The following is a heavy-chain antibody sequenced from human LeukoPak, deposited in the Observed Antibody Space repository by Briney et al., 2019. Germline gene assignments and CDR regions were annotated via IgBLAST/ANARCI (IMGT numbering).Heavy chain of an antibody. Sequence: PSETLSLTCAVYGGSFSGYYWSWIRQPPGKGLEWIGEINHSGSTHYNPSLKSRVNISVDTSKNQFSLKLSSVTAADTAVYYCARGVGYSSYYYYMDVWGKGTTVTVSS. V-gene: IGHV4-34*01. CDR3: ARGVGYSSYYYYMDV. CDR1: GGSFSGYY. CDR2: INHSGST. J-gene: IGHJ6*03. D-gene: IGHD5-18*01.